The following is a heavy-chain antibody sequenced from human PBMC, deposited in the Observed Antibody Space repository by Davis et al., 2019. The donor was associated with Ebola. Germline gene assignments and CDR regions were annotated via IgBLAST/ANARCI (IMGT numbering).Heavy chain of an antibody. J-gene: IGHJ2*01. CDR3: ATSNGDYWYFDL. V-gene: IGHV3-23*01. Sequence: GGSLRLSCVASGFTFSSYAMSWVRQAPGKGLEWVSAISGSGGSTYYADSVKGRFTISRDNSKNTLYLQMNSLRAEDTAVYYCATSNGDYWYFDLWGRGTLVTVSS. CDR2: ISGSGGST. D-gene: IGHD4-17*01. CDR1: GFTFSSYA.